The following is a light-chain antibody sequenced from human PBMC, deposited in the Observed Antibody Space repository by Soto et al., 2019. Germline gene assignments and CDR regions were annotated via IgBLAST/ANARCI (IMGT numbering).Light chain of an antibody. Sequence: QSVLTQSPSASASLGASVKLTCTLSSGHSSYAIAWHQQQPEKGPRYLMKLDSDGSHTKGDAIPDRFSGSSSGAERYLTVSSLQSEDEADYYCQTWGTRIHVVFGGGTKLTVL. J-gene: IGLJ2*01. CDR1: SGHSSYA. V-gene: IGLV4-69*01. CDR3: QTWGTRIHVV. CDR2: LDSDGSH.